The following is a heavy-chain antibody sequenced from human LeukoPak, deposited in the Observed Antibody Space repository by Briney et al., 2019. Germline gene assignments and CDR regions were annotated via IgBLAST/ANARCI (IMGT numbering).Heavy chain of an antibody. CDR2: ITSGGNT. J-gene: IGHJ4*02. D-gene: IGHD6-19*01. CDR1: GLTVSTNY. Sequence: PGGSLRLSCAASGLTVSTNYMNWVRQAPGKGLEWVSGITSGGNTYYADSVRDRSTVSRDESKTTLYLQMNSLRVEDTAMYYCARDASGWAGYFDSWGQGTLITVSS. V-gene: IGHV3-66*01. CDR3: ARDASGWAGYFDS.